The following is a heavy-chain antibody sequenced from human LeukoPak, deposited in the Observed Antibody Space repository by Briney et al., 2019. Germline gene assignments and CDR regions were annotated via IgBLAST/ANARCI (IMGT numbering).Heavy chain of an antibody. CDR1: GGSISSYY. CDR3: ARDRWELLHYYGMDV. D-gene: IGHD1-26*01. V-gene: IGHV4-4*07. J-gene: IGHJ6*02. Sequence: PSETLSLTCTVSGGSISSYYWSWIRQPAGKGLEWIGRIYTSGSTNYNPSLKSRVTMSVDTSKNQFSLKLSSVTAADTAVYYCARDRWELLHYYGMDVWGQGTTVTVSS. CDR2: IYTSGST.